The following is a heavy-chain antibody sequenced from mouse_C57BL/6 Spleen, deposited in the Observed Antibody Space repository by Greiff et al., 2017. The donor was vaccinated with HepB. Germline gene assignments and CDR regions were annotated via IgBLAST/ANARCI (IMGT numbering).Heavy chain of an antibody. CDR3: TRCPYYYGSSYYFDY. CDR2: IDPETGGT. V-gene: IGHV1-15*01. J-gene: IGHJ2*01. D-gene: IGHD1-1*01. CDR1: GYTFTDYE. Sequence: VHLVESGAELVRPGASVTLSCKASGYTFTDYEMHWVKQTPVHGLEWIGAIDPETGGTAYNQKFKGKAILTADKSSSTAYMELRSLTSEDSAVYYCTRCPYYYGSSYYFDYWGQGTTLTVSS.